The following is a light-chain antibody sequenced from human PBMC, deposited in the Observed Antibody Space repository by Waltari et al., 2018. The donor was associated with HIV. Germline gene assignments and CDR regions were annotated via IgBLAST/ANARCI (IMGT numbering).Light chain of an antibody. CDR1: SSAGGRYNY. V-gene: IGLV2-14*01. Sequence: QSALTQPASVSGSPGQSLTISCTGTSSAGGRYNYVSWYQQHPDKAPKLMIYEVSNRPSGVSNRFSGSKSGNTASLTISGLQAEDEADYYCSSYTSSSTVVFGGGTKLTVL. CDR2: EVS. CDR3: SSYTSSSTVV. J-gene: IGLJ2*01.